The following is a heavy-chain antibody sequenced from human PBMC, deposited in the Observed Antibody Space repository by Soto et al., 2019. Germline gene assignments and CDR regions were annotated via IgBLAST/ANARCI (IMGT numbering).Heavy chain of an antibody. J-gene: IGHJ6*03. CDR2: INSDGSST. D-gene: IGHD3-3*01. V-gene: IGHV3-74*01. CDR1: GFTFSSYW. CDR3: ARVNGSGYYSYYYYDYMDV. Sequence: EVQLVESGGGLVQPGGSLRLSCAAAGFTFSSYWMHWGRQAPGKGLVWVSRINSDGSSTNYADSVKGQFTISRDNAKNTLYLQMNSLSAEDTAVYYCARVNGSGYYSYYYYDYMDVWGKGTTVTVSS.